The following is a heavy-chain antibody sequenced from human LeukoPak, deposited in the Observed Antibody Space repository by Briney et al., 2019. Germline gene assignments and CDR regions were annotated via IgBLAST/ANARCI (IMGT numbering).Heavy chain of an antibody. CDR2: ISGSGGST. CDR3: AKDFFGASYHDSWSGYPGDAFDI. V-gene: IGHV3-23*01. Sequence: TGGSLRLSCAASGFTFSSYAMSWVRQAPGKGLEWASAISGSGGSTYYADSVKGRFTVSRDNSKNTLYLQMNSLRAEDTAVYYCAKDFFGASYHDSWSGYPGDAFDIWGQGTMVTVSS. CDR1: GFTFSSYA. D-gene: IGHD3-3*01. J-gene: IGHJ3*02.